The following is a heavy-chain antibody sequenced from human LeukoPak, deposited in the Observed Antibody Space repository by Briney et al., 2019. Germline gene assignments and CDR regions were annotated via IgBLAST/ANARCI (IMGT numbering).Heavy chain of an antibody. CDR1: GFTLSSYA. Sequence: GGSLRLSCAASGFTLSSYAMSCVRQAPGKGLEWVSAISGSGGSTYNADSVKGRYTISRDNSKNTLYLQMNSLRGEDTAVYYCAKDRQWLVRYYFDYWGQGTLVTVSS. CDR2: ISGSGGST. CDR3: AKDRQWLVRYYFDY. J-gene: IGHJ4*02. D-gene: IGHD6-19*01. V-gene: IGHV3-23*01.